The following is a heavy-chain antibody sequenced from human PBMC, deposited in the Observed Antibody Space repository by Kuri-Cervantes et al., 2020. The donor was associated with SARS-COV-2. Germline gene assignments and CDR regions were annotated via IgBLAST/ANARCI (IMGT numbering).Heavy chain of an antibody. CDR2: ISSSSSYT. V-gene: IGHV3-11*05. CDR3: ARDTHNWNSLNDY. CDR1: GFTFSDYY. Sequence: GESLKISCAASGFTFSDYYMSWIRQAPGKGLEWVSYISSSSSYTNYADSVKGRFTISRDNAKNSLYLQMNSLRAEDTAVYYCARDTHNWNSLNDYWGQGTLVTVSS. J-gene: IGHJ4*02. D-gene: IGHD1-7*01.